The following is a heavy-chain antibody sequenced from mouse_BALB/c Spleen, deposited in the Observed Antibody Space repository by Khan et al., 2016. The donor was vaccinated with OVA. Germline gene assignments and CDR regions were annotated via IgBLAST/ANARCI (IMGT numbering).Heavy chain of an antibody. V-gene: IGHV1-26*01. CDR3: ARGYDFFAS. CDR1: GYSFTLYY. J-gene: IGHJ3*01. CDR2: INPNTDNI. Sequence: VRLQQSGPDLVKPGASVKISCKASGYSFTLYYMSWVKQSHGKSLEWIGRINPNTDNINYNQEFKGRAILTVDKSSKTAYMELRSLTSEDSAVYFCARGYDFFASWGQGTLVTVSA. D-gene: IGHD2-14*01.